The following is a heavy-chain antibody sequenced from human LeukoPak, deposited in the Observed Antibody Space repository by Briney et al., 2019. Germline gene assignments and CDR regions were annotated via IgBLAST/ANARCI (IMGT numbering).Heavy chain of an antibody. CDR3: ARDQGGGDY. J-gene: IGHJ4*02. D-gene: IGHD1-26*01. CDR2: IKQEGSEK. V-gene: IGHV3-7*01. Sequence: GGSLRLSCVASGFTFSSHWMSWVRQAAGDWLEWVANIKQEGSEKKYVDCVKGPLTISRDNAKNSLYLQMNSLRVEDTAVYYCARDQGGGDYWGQGTLVTVSS. CDR1: GFTFSSHW.